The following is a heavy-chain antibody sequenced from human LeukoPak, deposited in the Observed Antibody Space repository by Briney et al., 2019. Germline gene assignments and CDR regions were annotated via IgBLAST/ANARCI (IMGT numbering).Heavy chain of an antibody. CDR2: IYYSGST. Sequence: SQTLSLTCTVSGGSISSGGYYWSWIRQHPGKGLEWIGYIYYSGSTYYNPSLKSRVTISVDTSSNQFSLKLSSVTAADTAVYYCARDIFKGTNWFDPWGQGTLVTVSS. CDR3: ARDIFKGTNWFDP. V-gene: IGHV4-31*03. CDR1: GGSISSGGYY. J-gene: IGHJ5*02. D-gene: IGHD2-15*01.